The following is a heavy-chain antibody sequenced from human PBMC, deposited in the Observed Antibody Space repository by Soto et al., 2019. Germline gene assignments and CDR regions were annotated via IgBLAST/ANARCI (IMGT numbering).Heavy chain of an antibody. V-gene: IGHV3-33*01. D-gene: IGHD1-26*01. CDR3: ATDAGSSPFEY. CDR2: IWADGSYK. Sequence: GGSLRLSCAASGFTFRTYGIHWVRQAPGKGLEWVAVIWADGSYKIYADSVKGRFTVSKDNSKNTLYLQMDSLRVEDTAVYFCATDAGSSPFEYWGLGTLVTVSS. J-gene: IGHJ4*02. CDR1: GFTFRTYG.